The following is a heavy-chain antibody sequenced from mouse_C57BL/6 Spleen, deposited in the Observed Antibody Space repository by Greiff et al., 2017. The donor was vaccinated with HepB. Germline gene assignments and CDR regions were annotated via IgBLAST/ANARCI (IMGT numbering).Heavy chain of an antibody. V-gene: IGHV1-69*01. Sequence: QVQLQQPGAELVMPGASVKLSCKASGYTFTSYWMHWVKQRPGQGLEWIGEIDPSDSYTNYNQKFKGKSTLTVDKSSSTAYMQLSSLTSEDSAVYYCARWWGGYYYGSSYAMDYWGQGTSVTVSS. CDR1: GYTFTSYW. J-gene: IGHJ4*01. CDR2: IDPSDSYT. D-gene: IGHD1-1*01. CDR3: ARWWGGYYYGSSYAMDY.